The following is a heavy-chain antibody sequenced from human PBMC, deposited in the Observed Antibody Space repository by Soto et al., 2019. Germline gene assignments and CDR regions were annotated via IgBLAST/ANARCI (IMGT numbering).Heavy chain of an antibody. J-gene: IGHJ4*02. V-gene: IGHV3-30-3*01. D-gene: IGHD2-15*01. CDR1: GFTFSSYA. CDR2: ISYDGSNK. CDR3: ARGAFYCSGGSCYPKPRGRGGDY. Sequence: GGSLRLSCAASGFTFSSYAMHWVRQAPGKGLEWVAVISYDGSNKYYADSVKGRFTISRDNSKNTLYLQMNSLRAEDTAVYYCARGAFYCSGGSCYPKPRGRGGDYWGQGTLVTVSS.